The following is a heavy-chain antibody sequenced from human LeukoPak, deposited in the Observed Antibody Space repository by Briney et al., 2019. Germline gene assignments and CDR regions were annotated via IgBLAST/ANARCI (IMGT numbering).Heavy chain of an antibody. V-gene: IGHV4-39*01. CDR3: ARHDGWRLGDLSFIPGAFFDY. Sequence: PSETLSLTCSVSGGSINSVNYYWGWIRQPPGKGLEWIGSIYYSGITYYNPSLKSRVTISVDTSKSQFSLRLVSVTAADTAIYYCARHDGWRLGDLSFIPGAFFDYWGQGTLASVSS. CDR1: GGSINSVNYY. J-gene: IGHJ4*02. CDR2: IYYSGIT. D-gene: IGHD3-16*02.